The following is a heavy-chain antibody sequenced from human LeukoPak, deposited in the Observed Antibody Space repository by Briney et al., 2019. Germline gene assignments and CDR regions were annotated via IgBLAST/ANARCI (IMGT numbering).Heavy chain of an antibody. V-gene: IGHV1-3*03. Sequence: ASVKVSCKASGYTFTSYAMHWVRQAPGQRLEWMGWINAGNGNTKYSQEFQGRVTITRDTSASTVYMELSSLRSEDTAVYYCARERTAMDYYYYYMDVWGKGTTVTISS. CDR1: GYTFTSYA. CDR3: ARERTAMDYYYYYMDV. J-gene: IGHJ6*03. D-gene: IGHD5-18*01. CDR2: INAGNGNT.